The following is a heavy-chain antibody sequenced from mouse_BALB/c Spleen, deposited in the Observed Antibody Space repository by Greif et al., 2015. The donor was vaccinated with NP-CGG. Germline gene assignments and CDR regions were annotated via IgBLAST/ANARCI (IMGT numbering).Heavy chain of an antibody. CDR1: GFNIKDTY. CDR3: ARNDWFAY. D-gene: IGHD2-3*01. Sequence: EVKVVESGAGLVKPGASVKLSCTASGFNIKDTYMHWVKQRPEQGLEWIGRIDPANGNTKYDPKFQGKATITADTSSNTAYLQLSSLTSEDTAVYYCARNDWFAYWGQGTLVTVSA. J-gene: IGHJ3*01. V-gene: IGHV14-3*02. CDR2: IDPANGNT.